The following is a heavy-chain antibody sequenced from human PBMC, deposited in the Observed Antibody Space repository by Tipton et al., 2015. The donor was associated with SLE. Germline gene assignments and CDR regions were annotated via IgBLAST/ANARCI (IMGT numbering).Heavy chain of an antibody. Sequence: TLSLTCTVSGYSISSAFYWGWLRQPPGKGLEWIGNIYHSGSTFYNPSLKSRVTISVGTSKNQFSLKLSSVTAADTAVYYCARGDGYNFDYWGQGTLVTVSS. J-gene: IGHJ4*02. V-gene: IGHV4-38-2*02. D-gene: IGHD5-24*01. CDR1: GYSISSAFY. CDR3: ARGDGYNFDY. CDR2: IYHSGST.